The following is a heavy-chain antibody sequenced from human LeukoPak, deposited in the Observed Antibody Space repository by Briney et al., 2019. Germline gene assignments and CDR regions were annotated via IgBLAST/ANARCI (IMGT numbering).Heavy chain of an antibody. CDR3: ARDRYYCSSTSCYASLYYFDY. CDR2: INPSGGST. CDR1: GYIFTSYY. Sequence: ASVKVSCKASGYIFTSYYMHWVRQAPGQGLEWMGIINPSGGSTSYAQKFQGRVTMTRDTSTSTVHMELSSLRSEDTAVYYCARDRYYCSSTSCYASLYYFDYWGQGTLVTVSS. D-gene: IGHD2-2*01. V-gene: IGHV1-46*01. J-gene: IGHJ4*02.